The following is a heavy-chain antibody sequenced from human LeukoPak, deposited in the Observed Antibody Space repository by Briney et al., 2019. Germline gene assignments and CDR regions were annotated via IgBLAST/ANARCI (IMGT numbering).Heavy chain of an antibody. Sequence: SVKVSCKASGGTFSSYAISWVRQAPGQGLEWMGGIIPIFGTANYVQKFQGRDTITADKSTSTAYMELSSLRSEDTAVYYCARSPSGYDLLDGYYYYYMDVWGKGTTVTVSS. CDR1: GGTFSSYA. V-gene: IGHV1-69*06. J-gene: IGHJ6*03. CDR2: IIPIFGTA. CDR3: ARSPSGYDLLDGYYYYYMDV. D-gene: IGHD5-12*01.